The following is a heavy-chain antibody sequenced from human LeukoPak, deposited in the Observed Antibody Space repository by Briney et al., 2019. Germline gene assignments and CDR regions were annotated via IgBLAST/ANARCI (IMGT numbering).Heavy chain of an antibody. J-gene: IGHJ4*02. Sequence: GGSLRLSCTASGFMFSSYGMHWVRQGPGKGLGWMAYIQHDGSGQFYADSVKGRFTISRDNSKNTLYLQMNSLRAEDTAVCYCAKALGSGWSYYFDYWGQGTLVTVSS. V-gene: IGHV3-30*02. CDR1: GFMFSSYG. CDR2: IQHDGSGQ. D-gene: IGHD6-19*01. CDR3: AKALGSGWSYYFDY.